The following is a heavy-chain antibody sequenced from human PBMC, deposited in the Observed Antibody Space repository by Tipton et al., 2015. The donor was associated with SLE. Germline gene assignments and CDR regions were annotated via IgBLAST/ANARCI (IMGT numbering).Heavy chain of an antibody. V-gene: IGHV3-9*01. CDR3: AKTHSSSGFEAYYFDY. CDR2: ISWNSGSI. CDR1: GFTFDDYA. Sequence: SGFTFDDYAMHWVRQAPGKGLEWVSGISWNSGSIGYADSVKGRFTISRDNAKNSLYLQMNSLRAEDTALYYCAKTHSSSGFEAYYFDYWGQGTLVTVSS. J-gene: IGHJ4*02. D-gene: IGHD6-13*01.